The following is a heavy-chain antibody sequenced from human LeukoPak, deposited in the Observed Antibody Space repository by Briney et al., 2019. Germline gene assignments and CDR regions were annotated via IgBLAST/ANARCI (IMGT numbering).Heavy chain of an antibody. CDR3: ARRFGDWWGFSA. V-gene: IGHV4-61*02. CDR1: GGSISSGSYY. J-gene: IGHJ5*02. D-gene: IGHD2-21*02. CDR2: IYSSGST. Sequence: PSETLSLTCAVSGGSISSGSYYWSWIRQPAGKGLEWIGRIYSSGSTNYNPSLKSRVTISVDTSKNQFSLKLSSVTAADTAVYYCARRFGDWWGFSAWGQGTLVTVSS.